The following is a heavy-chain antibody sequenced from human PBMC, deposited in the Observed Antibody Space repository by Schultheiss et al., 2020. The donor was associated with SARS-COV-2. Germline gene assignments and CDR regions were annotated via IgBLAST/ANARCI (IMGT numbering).Heavy chain of an antibody. CDR3: ARPGSGYYGMDV. J-gene: IGHJ6*02. CDR2: IYYSGST. Sequence: SETLSLTCTVSGGSISSGGYYWSWIRQSPGKGLEWIGYIYYSGSTYYNPSLKSRVTISVDTSKNQFSLKLSSVTAADTAVYYCARPGSGYYGMDVWGQGTTVTVSS. V-gene: IGHV4-31*03. D-gene: IGHD3-10*01. CDR1: GGSISSGGYY.